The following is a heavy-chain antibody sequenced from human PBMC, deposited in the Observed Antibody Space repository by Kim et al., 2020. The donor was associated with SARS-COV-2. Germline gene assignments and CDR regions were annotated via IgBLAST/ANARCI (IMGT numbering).Heavy chain of an antibody. Sequence: YYVDSVKGRFTISRDNSKNSLYLQMNSLTIEDTALYYCAKDMATMLGAADYWGQGTLVTVSS. D-gene: IGHD1-26*01. CDR3: AKDMATMLGAADY. J-gene: IGHJ4*02. V-gene: IGHV3-43*01.